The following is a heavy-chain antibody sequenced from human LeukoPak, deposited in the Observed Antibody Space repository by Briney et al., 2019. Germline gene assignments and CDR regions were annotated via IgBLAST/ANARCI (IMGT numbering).Heavy chain of an antibody. V-gene: IGHV4-34*01. D-gene: IGHD6-13*01. CDR1: GGSFSGYF. CDR2: INHSGGT. CDR3: ARAPSGEVESAARGDYLDY. Sequence: PSETLSLTCAVYGGSFSGYFWSWIRQPPGKGLEWIGEINHSGGTNYNPSLKSRVTISVDTSKNQFSLKMNSVTAAGTAVYYCARAPSGEVESAARGDYLDYWGQGTLVTVSS. J-gene: IGHJ4*02.